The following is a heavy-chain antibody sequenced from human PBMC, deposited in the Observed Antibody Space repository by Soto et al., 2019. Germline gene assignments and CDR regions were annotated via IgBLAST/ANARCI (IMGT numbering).Heavy chain of an antibody. Sequence: GGSLRLSCAASGFTFSSYAMHWVRQAPGKGLEWVAVISYDGSNKYYADSVQGRFTISRDNSKNTLYLQMNSLRAEDTAVYYNARENRALRDYYFDYWGQGTLVTVSS. V-gene: IGHV3-30-3*01. CDR3: ARENRALRDYYFDY. CDR2: ISYDGSNK. J-gene: IGHJ4*02. CDR1: GFTFSSYA.